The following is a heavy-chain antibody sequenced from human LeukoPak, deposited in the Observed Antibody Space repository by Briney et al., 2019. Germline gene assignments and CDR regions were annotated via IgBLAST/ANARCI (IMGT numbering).Heavy chain of an antibody. D-gene: IGHD3-9*01. CDR2: ISSSSSYI. Sequence: ETLSLTCAVFGGSFSGYYWTWIRQPPGKGLEWVSSISSSSSYIYYADSVKGRFTISRDNAKNSLYLQMNSLRAEDTAVYYCARDWGNVLRYFDWLSGRFFGYWGQGTLVTVSS. J-gene: IGHJ4*02. V-gene: IGHV3-21*01. CDR3: ARDWGNVLRYFDWLSGRFFGY. CDR1: GGSFSGYY.